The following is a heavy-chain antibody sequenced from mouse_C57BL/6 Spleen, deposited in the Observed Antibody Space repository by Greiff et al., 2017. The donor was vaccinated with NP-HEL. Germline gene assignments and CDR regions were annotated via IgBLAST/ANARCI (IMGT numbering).Heavy chain of an antibody. J-gene: IGHJ2*01. V-gene: IGHV1-55*01. D-gene: IGHD4-1*01. Sequence: QVHVKQPGAELVKPGASVKMSCKASGYTFTSYWITWVKQRPGQGLEWIGDIYPGSGSTNYNEKFKSKATLTVDTSSSTAYMQLSSLTSEDSAVYYCARRELGLNYWGQGTTLTVSS. CDR2: IYPGSGST. CDR1: GYTFTSYW. CDR3: ARRELGLNY.